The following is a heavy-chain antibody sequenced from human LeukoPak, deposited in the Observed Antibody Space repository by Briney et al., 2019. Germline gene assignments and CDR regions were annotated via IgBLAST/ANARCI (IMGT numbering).Heavy chain of an antibody. D-gene: IGHD2-15*01. V-gene: IGHV4-61*05. CDR2: IYYSGST. J-gene: IGHJ6*03. Sequence: PSETLSLTCTVSGGSISSSSYYWGWIRQPRGKGLEWIGYIYYSGSTNYNPSRKSRITISVDTSKNQFSLKLSSVTAADTAVYYCARSVEGYCSGGSCYSYYYYMDVWGKGTTVTVSS. CDR1: GGSISSSSYY. CDR3: ARSVEGYCSGGSCYSYYYYMDV.